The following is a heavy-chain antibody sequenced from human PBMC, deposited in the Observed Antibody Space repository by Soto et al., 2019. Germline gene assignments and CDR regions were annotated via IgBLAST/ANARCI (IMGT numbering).Heavy chain of an antibody. CDR2: ILYLGSS. D-gene: IGHD3-3*02. CDR3: ARHSLALRKNNWFDP. CDR1: GDSIISSDFY. J-gene: IGHJ5*02. Sequence: SETLSLTCTVSGDSIISSDFYWGWVRQPPGKGLEWIGSILYLGSSYYNPSLKSRVTMSVDTSKNQFSLRLRSVTAADTALYFCARHSLALRKNNWFDPWGQGIMVTVSS. V-gene: IGHV4-39*01.